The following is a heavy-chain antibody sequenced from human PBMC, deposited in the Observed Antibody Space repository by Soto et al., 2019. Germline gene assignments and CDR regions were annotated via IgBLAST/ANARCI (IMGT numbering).Heavy chain of an antibody. Sequence: SETLSLTCTVSGGSLNNYDWSWIRLAPGKGLEWIGYIYYTGTTKYNASLKSRVTMSVDASNNEFSLKMTSMTAADTAIYYCARDSSNYAFDYWGQGTQVT. CDR1: GGSLNNYD. J-gene: IGHJ4*02. CDR3: ARDSSNYAFDY. D-gene: IGHD3-10*01. V-gene: IGHV4-59*01. CDR2: IYYTGTT.